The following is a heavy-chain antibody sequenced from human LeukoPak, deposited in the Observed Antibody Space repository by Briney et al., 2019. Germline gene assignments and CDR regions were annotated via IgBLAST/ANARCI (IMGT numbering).Heavy chain of an antibody. D-gene: IGHD5-18*01. CDR2: ISGSGGST. V-gene: IGHV3-23*01. J-gene: IGHJ4*02. Sequence: GGSLRLSCAASGFTFSNYAMSWVRQAPGKGLEWVSAISGSGGSTYYGDSGKGRFTICRDNSKSTLYLQMNSLRAEDTAVYYCAKDLSSGYSYGYINYWGQGTLVTVSS. CDR1: GFTFSNYA. CDR3: AKDLSSGYSYGYINY.